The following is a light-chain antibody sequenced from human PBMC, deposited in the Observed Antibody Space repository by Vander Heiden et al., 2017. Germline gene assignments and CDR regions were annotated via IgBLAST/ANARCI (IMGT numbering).Light chain of an antibody. Sequence: IVMTQPPHSLPFSPPEQPTINSRSTRSGLYSCDSKNYLAWYQQKPGQPPKLLIYWASTRESGVPDRFSGSGSGTDFTLTISSLQAEDVAVYYCQQNNSTPRTFGQGTKVEIK. J-gene: IGKJ1*01. CDR3: QQNNSTPRT. CDR1: RSGLYSCDSKNY. CDR2: WAS. V-gene: IGKV4-1*01.